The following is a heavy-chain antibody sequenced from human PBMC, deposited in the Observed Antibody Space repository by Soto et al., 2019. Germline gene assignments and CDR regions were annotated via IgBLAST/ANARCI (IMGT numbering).Heavy chain of an antibody. V-gene: IGHV4-61*01. Sequence: QVQLQESGPGLVKPSETLSLTCTVSGGSVSSGSYYWSWIRQPPGKGLEWIGYIDYSGSTNYNPSLKSRVTISVDTSKNQFSLKLSSVTAADTAVYYCARGAPSIYYYDSSGYYGLWFDPWGQGTLVTVSS. D-gene: IGHD3-22*01. J-gene: IGHJ5*02. CDR3: ARGAPSIYYYDSSGYYGLWFDP. CDR1: GGSVSSGSYY. CDR2: IDYSGST.